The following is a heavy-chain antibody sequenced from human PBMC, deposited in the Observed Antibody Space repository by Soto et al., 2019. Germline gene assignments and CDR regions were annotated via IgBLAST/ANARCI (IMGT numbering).Heavy chain of an antibody. J-gene: IGHJ5*02. CDR2: IATYNSNR. V-gene: IGHV1-18*01. Sequence: HLVQSGPEVKKPGASITVSCKTSGDTFTNFGLSCVRQAPGQGLEWMGCIATYNSNRNYSQKFQGRPTLTTDTSTSTAYMELKNLGYDDTAVYYCARVVRGVVNWFDPWGQGTLVTVSS. CDR1: GDTFTNFG. D-gene: IGHD3-10*01. CDR3: ARVVRGVVNWFDP.